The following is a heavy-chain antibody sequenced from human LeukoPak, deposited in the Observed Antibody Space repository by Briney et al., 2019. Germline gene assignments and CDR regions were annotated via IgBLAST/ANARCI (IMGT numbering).Heavy chain of an antibody. CDR1: GYSIGRSYY. CDR2: INHSGST. V-gene: IGHV4-38-2*02. J-gene: IGHJ4*02. Sequence: SETLSLTCTVSGYSIGRSYYWGWIRRPPRKGLEWMGEINHSGSTNYNPSLKSRVTISVDTSKNQFSLKLSSVTAADTAVYYCARGWAPYYYGSGSYYLDYWGQGTLVTVSS. CDR3: ARGWAPYYYGSGSYYLDY. D-gene: IGHD3-10*01.